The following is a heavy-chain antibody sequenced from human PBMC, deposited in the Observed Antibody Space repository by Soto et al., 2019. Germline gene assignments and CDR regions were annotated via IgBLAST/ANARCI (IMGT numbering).Heavy chain of an antibody. CDR2: IIPIFGTA. Sequence: QVQLVQSGAEVKKPGSSVKVSCKASGGTFSSYAISWVRQAPGQGLEWMGGIIPIFGTANYAQKFQGRVTITADESTSTAYMELSCLRSEDTAVYYCAREERELLLRNWYFDLWGRGTLVTVSS. CDR1: GGTFSSYA. J-gene: IGHJ2*01. V-gene: IGHV1-69*01. D-gene: IGHD1-26*01. CDR3: AREERELLLRNWYFDL.